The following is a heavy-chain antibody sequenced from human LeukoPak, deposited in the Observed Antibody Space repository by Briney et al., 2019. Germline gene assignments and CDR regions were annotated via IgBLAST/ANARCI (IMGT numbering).Heavy chain of an antibody. J-gene: IGHJ6*02. V-gene: IGHV3-9*01. CDR3: ARDIRSYGPHYYYYGMDV. CDR1: GFTFDDYA. D-gene: IGHD1-26*01. Sequence: GGSLRLSCTVSGFTFDDYAMHWVRHTPGKGLEWVAGITWNRDNIGYGDSVKGRFTISRDNAKNSLYLQMNSLRAEDTAVYYCARDIRSYGPHYYYYGMDVWGQGTTVTVSS. CDR2: ITWNRDNI.